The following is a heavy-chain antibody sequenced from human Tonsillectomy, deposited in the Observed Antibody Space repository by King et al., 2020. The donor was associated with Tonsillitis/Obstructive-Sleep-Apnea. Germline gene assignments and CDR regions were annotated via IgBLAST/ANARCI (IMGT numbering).Heavy chain of an antibody. CDR2: LDWDDDK. V-gene: IGHV2-70*11. J-gene: IGHJ3*02. CDR1: GFSLTTSGMC. Sequence: TLKESGPALVKPTQTLTLTCAFSGFSLTTSGMCVSWIRQPPGKALEWLARLDWDDDKYYSTSLKTRLTISKEDSNNQVVLTMTNMDPVDTATYYCERTSPDFCITYYSRPHAFDIWGQGTMVTVSS. CDR3: ERTSPDFCITYYSRPHAFDI. D-gene: IGHD3-3*01.